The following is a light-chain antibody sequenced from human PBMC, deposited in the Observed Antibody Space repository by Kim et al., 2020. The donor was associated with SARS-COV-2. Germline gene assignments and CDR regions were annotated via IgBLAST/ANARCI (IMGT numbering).Light chain of an antibody. CDR2: ATS. V-gene: IGKV1-6*01. J-gene: IGKJ4*02. Sequence: AIQLTQSPSSLSASVGDRVTITCRASQGIRNDLGWYQQKPGRAPNLLIYATSTLQSGVPSRFSGSGSGTEFTLTISSLQPEDVATYYCLKDYDYPFTFGAGTKVDIK. CDR3: LKDYDYPFT. CDR1: QGIRND.